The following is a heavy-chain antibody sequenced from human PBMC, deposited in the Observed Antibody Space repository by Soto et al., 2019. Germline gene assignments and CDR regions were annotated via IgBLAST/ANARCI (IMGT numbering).Heavy chain of an antibody. CDR1: VVIFSSYE. Sequence: PAWCLGLSCSESVVIFSSYEMNGVGPATGKGLEWVSYISSSGSTIYYADSEKGRFTISRDNAKNSLYRQMNSLRAEDTAVYYCARDCSGYYEGYYYNYGMDVRGKRLRVTVAS. D-gene: IGHD3-22*01. CDR2: ISSSGSTI. J-gene: IGHJ6*04. V-gene: IGHV3-48*03. CDR3: ARDCSGYYEGYYYNYGMDV.